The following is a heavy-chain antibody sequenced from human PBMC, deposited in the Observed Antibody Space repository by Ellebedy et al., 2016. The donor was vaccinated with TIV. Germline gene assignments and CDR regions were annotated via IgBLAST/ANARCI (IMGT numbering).Heavy chain of an antibody. D-gene: IGHD4-23*01. CDR2: ISSSSSYI. CDR1: GFTFSSYS. Sequence: GGSLRLXCAASGFTFSSYSMNWVRQAPGKGLEWVSSISSSSSYIYYADSVKGRFTISRDNAKNSLYLQMNSLRAEDTALYYCARDVPNYGGNSGYWGQGTLVTVSS. V-gene: IGHV3-21*04. CDR3: ARDVPNYGGNSGY. J-gene: IGHJ4*02.